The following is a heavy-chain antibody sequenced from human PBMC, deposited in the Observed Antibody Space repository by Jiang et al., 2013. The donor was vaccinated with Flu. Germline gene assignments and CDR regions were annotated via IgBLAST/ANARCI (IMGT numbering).Heavy chain of an antibody. CDR3: AKEAYVWGSYRYYFDY. D-gene: IGHD3-16*02. Sequence: SCAASGFTFSSYAMSWVRQAPGKGLEWVSAISGSGGSTYYADSVKGRFTISRDNSKNTLYLQMNSLRAEDTAVYYCAKEAYVWGSYRYYFDYWGQGTLVTVSS. CDR1: GFTFSSYA. V-gene: IGHV3-23*01. CDR2: ISGSGGST. J-gene: IGHJ4*02.